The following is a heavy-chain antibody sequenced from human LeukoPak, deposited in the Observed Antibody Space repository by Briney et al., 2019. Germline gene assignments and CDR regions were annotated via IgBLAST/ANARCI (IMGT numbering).Heavy chain of an antibody. Sequence: ASVEVSCKASGYSFTSFYVHWVRQAPGQGPEWMGWINPNNGGTNYARQFQGRVTLTRDTSINTAYMDLTRLTSDDTAVYYCARVEARSSDDSGYPFWGQGTLVTVSS. V-gene: IGHV1-2*02. CDR3: ARVEARSSDDSGYPF. J-gene: IGHJ4*02. D-gene: IGHD5-12*01. CDR2: INPNNGGT. CDR1: GYSFTSFY.